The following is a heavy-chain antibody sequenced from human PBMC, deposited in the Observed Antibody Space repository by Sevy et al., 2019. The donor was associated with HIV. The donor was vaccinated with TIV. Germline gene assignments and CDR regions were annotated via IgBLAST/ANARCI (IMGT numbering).Heavy chain of an antibody. CDR2: IIPIFGTA. V-gene: IGHV1-69*13. CDR3: ARTYYDFWSGYYNYYYYGMDV. D-gene: IGHD3-3*01. CDR1: GGTFSSYA. Sequence: ASVKVSCKASGGTFSSYAISWVRQAPGQGLEWMGGIIPIFGTANYAQKFQGRVTITADESTSKAYMELSSLRSEDTAVYYCARTYYDFWSGYYNYYYYGMDVWGQGTTVTVSS. J-gene: IGHJ6*02.